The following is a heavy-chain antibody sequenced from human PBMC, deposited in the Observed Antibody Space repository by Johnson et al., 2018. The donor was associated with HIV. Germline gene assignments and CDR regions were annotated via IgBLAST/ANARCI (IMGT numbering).Heavy chain of an antibody. Sequence: VQLVESGGGLIQPGGSLRLSCAASGLTVSSNYMSWVRQAPGKGLEWVSVIYSGGSTYYADSVKGRFTISRDNSKNTLYLQMNSLRAEDTAVYYCAAVDTVMVTGAFDIWGQGTMVTVSS. CDR2: IYSGGST. V-gene: IGHV3-53*01. J-gene: IGHJ3*02. CDR1: GLTVSSNY. CDR3: AAVDTVMVTGAFDI. D-gene: IGHD5-18*01.